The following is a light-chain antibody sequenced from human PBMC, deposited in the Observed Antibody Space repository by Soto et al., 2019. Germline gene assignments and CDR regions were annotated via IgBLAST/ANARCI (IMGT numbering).Light chain of an antibody. CDR1: QSVGSS. CDR2: DTS. J-gene: IGKJ5*01. Sequence: EIVLTQSPATLPLSPGDRATLSCRASQSVGSSLAWYQQRPGQAPRLLIYDTSNRATGIPARFSGSGSGTDFTLTISSPEPDDFAVYYCQQRSDWITFGQGTRLEIK. V-gene: IGKV3-11*01. CDR3: QQRSDWIT.